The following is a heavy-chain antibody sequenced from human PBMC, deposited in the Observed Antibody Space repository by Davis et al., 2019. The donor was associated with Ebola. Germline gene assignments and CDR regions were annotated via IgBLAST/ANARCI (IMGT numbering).Heavy chain of an antibody. V-gene: IGHV4-59*01. CDR1: GDSISSNY. J-gene: IGHJ4*02. D-gene: IGHD3-9*01. Sequence: MPSETLSLTCTVSGDSISSNYWSWLRQPPGKGLEWVGHISYSGATLYSPSLRSRVTMSRDTSKNQFSLKVTSVTAADTAVYYCARSHSDWLLPFDYWGQGTLATVSS. CDR3: ARSHSDWLLPFDY. CDR2: ISYSGAT.